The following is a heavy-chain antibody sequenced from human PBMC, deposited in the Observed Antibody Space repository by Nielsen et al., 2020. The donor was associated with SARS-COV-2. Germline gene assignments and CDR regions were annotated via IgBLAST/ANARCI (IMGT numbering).Heavy chain of an antibody. Sequence: GGSLRLSCAASGFTFSSYAMSWVRQAPGKGLEWVSAISGSGGSTYYADSVKGRFTISRDNSKNTLYLQMNSLRSEDTAVYYCARVRSLAVAGTVQDAFDIWGQGTMVTVSS. CDR2: ISGSGGST. CDR1: GFTFSSYA. CDR3: ARVRSLAVAGTVQDAFDI. J-gene: IGHJ3*02. V-gene: IGHV3-23*01. D-gene: IGHD6-19*01.